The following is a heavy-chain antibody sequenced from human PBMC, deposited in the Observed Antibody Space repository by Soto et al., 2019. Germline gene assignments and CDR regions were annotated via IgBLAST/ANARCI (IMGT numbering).Heavy chain of an antibody. J-gene: IGHJ4*02. V-gene: IGHV1-69*12. CDR3: ARSSNMVRGVIMVY. Sequence: QVQLVQSGAEVKKPGSSVKVSCKASGSTFSSYAISWVRQAPGQGLEWMGGIIPIFGTANYAQKFQGRVTITADESTSTAYMELSSLRSEDTAVYYCARSSNMVRGVIMVYWGQGTLVTVSS. D-gene: IGHD3-10*01. CDR2: IIPIFGTA. CDR1: GSTFSSYA.